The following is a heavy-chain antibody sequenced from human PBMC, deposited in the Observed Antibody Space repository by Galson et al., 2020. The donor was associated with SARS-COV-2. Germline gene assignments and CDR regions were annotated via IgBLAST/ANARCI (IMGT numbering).Heavy chain of an antibody. J-gene: IGHJ4*02. Sequence: ETLSLTCTVSGGSISSYYWSWIRQPPGKGLEWIGYIYYSGSTNYNPSLKSRVTISVDTSKNQFSLKLSSVTAADTAVYYCARDYGGNANYFDYWGQGTLVTVSS. CDR1: GGSISSYY. CDR3: ARDYGGNANYFDY. D-gene: IGHD4-17*01. CDR2: IYYSGST. V-gene: IGHV4-59*01.